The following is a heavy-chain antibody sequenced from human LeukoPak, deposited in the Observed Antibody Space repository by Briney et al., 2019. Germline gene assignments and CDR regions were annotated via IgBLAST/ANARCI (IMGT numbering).Heavy chain of an antibody. V-gene: IGHV4-39*01. CDR3: ARHGLQTRRFDP. CDR2: LYYIGST. Sequence: SETLSLTCTVSGGSISGSSYYWGWIRQPPGKGLEWIGSLYYIGSTYYNPSLKSRVTISVDTSKNQFSLKLSSVTAADTAVYYCARHGLQTRRFDPWGQGTLVTVSS. J-gene: IGHJ5*02. D-gene: IGHD5-24*01. CDR1: GGSISGSSYY.